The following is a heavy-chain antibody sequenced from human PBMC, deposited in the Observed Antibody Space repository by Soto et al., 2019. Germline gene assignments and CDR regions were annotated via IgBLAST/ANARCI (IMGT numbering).Heavy chain of an antibody. D-gene: IGHD5-12*01. V-gene: IGHV4-59*01. J-gene: IGHJ4*02. CDR1: GGSISSYY. CDR2: IYYSGST. CDR3: ARGKRGYRGYGHFDY. Sequence: SETLSLTCTVSGGSISSYYWSWIRQPPGKGLEWIGYIYYSGSTNYNPSLKSRVTISVDTSKNQFSLKLSSVTAADTAVYYCARGKRGYRGYGHFDYWGQATRVTVSS.